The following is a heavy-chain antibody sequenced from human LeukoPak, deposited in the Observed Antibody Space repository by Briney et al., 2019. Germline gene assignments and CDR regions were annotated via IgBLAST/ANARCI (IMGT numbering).Heavy chain of an antibody. CDR1: GFTFNIYP. CDR2: TLYDGSSP. J-gene: IGHJ4*02. CDR3: ARGNVAVARNLIDF. Sequence: GGSLRLSCAASGFTFNIYPMHWVRQAPGEGPEWVAVTLYDGSSPDYADSVQGRFTMSRDNAKNPRYLQMNSLRPEDTGIYYCARGNVAVARNLIDFWGQGTLVTVSS. V-gene: IGHV3-30*04. D-gene: IGHD6-19*01.